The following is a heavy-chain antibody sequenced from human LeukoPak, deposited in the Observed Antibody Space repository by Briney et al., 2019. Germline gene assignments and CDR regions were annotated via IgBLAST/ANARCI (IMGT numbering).Heavy chain of an antibody. V-gene: IGHV3-48*03. CDR2: ISTSGTSV. Sequence: GGSLRLSCAASGFSVSSYGFNWVRQAPGRGLEWVSYISTSGTSVYYADSVRGRFTVSRDNAKNSLYLQMNNLRAEDTAVYYCARDRSGWYYFDHWGQGTLVTVSS. D-gene: IGHD6-19*01. J-gene: IGHJ4*02. CDR1: GFSVSSYG. CDR3: ARDRSGWYYFDH.